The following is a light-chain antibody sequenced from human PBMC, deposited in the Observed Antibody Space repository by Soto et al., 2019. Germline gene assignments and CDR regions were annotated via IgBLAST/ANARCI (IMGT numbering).Light chain of an antibody. CDR2: RAL. J-gene: IGKJ1*01. V-gene: IGKV3-15*01. CDR3: HHYRGWPPWR. CDR1: QSGSTF. Sequence: EILMTQAPATLSVSPGESVTLSCRASQSGSTFLAWYQQKPGQAHRLLIHRALHRASGIPSRFSGSWPESDCTLTIHSLQSEEFAVYYCHHYRGWPPWRFGTGNRGEF.